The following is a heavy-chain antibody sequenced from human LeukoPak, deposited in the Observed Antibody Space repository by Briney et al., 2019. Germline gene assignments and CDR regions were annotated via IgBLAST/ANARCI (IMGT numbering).Heavy chain of an antibody. J-gene: IGHJ4*02. D-gene: IGHD6-6*01. CDR3: ASSSSLGN. Sequence: GGSLRLSCAASGFTFSNKSMNWVRQAPGKGLEWVSYISPSSSTIYYADSVKGRFTISRDDAKNSLSLQMNSLRAEDTAVYYCASSSSLGNWGQGTLVTVSS. CDR2: ISPSSSTI. V-gene: IGHV3-48*01. CDR1: GFTFSNKS.